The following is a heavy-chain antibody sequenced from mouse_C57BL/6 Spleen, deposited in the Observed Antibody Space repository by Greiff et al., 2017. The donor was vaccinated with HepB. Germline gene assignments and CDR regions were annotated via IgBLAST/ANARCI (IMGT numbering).Heavy chain of an antibody. CDR3: ARSYDRAMDY. J-gene: IGHJ4*01. D-gene: IGHD2-3*01. CDR1: GYTFTSYW. CDR2: IDPSDSYT. Sequence: QVQLQQPGAELVMPGASVKLSCKASGYTFTSYWMHWVKQRPGQGLEWIGEIDPSDSYTNYNQKFKGKSTLTVDKSSSTAYMQLSSLTSEDSAVYYCARSYDRAMDYWGQGTSVTVSS. V-gene: IGHV1-69*01.